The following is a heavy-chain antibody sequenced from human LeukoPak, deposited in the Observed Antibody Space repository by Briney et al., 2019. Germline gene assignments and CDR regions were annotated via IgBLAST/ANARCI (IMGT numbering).Heavy chain of an antibody. CDR2: IRYDGSNK. CDR1: GFTFSSYG. CDR3: ASSYYDYVWGSYPLDY. J-gene: IGHJ4*02. D-gene: IGHD3-16*02. Sequence: PGGSLRLSCAASGFTFSSYGIHWVRQAPGKGLEWVAFIRYDGSNKYYADSVKGRFTISRDNSKNTLYLQMNSLRAEDTAVYYCASSYYDYVWGSYPLDYWGQGTLVTVSS. V-gene: IGHV3-30*02.